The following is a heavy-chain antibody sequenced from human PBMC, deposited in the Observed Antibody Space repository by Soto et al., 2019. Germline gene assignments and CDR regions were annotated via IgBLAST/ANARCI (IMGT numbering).Heavy chain of an antibody. Sequence: QLQLQESGPGLVKPSETLSLTCTVSGGSISTSSYYWGWIRQPPGKGLEWIGNIYYNGNTYYNPSLKSRVIISVSTSKNQFSLTLSSVTAADTAVYYCAKCGYSFTYLPFDSWGLGTLVAVSS. V-gene: IGHV4-39*01. J-gene: IGHJ4*02. CDR3: AKCGYSFTYLPFDS. D-gene: IGHD5-18*01. CDR2: IYYNGNT. CDR1: GGSISTSSYY.